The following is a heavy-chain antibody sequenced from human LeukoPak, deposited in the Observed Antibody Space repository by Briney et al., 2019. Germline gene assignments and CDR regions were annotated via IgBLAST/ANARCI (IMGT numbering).Heavy chain of an antibody. D-gene: IGHD5-12*01. CDR2: INHSGST. CDR3: ARVTPDVDIVATSPYFDY. CDR1: GGSFSGYY. V-gene: IGHV4-34*01. J-gene: IGHJ4*02. Sequence: SXXLSLTCAVYGGSFSGYYWSWIRQPPGKGLEWIGEINHSGSTNYNPSLKSRVTISVDTSKNQFSLKLSSVTAADTAVYYCARVTPDVDIVATSPYFDYWGQGTLVTVSS.